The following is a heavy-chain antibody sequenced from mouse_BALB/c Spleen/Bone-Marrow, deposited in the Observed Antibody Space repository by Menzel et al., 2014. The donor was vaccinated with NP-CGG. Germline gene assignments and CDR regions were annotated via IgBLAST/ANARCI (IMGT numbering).Heavy chain of an antibody. J-gene: IGHJ2*01. Sequence: QVQLQQPGAERVKPGASVKLSCKASGYTFTSYWMHWVKQRPGQGLEWIGEINPSNGRTNYNEKFKSKATLTVDKSSSTAYMQLSSLTSEDSAVYYCARRTTTVVATDYWGQGTTLTVSS. CDR2: INPSNGRT. V-gene: IGHV1S81*02. D-gene: IGHD1-1*01. CDR1: GYTFTSYW. CDR3: ARRTTTVVATDY.